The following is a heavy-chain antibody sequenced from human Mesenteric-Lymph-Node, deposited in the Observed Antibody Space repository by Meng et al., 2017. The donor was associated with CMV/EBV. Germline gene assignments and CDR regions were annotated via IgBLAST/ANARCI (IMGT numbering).Heavy chain of an antibody. CDR2: INHSGST. V-gene: IGHV4-34*01. Sequence: QVQLPQGGAGLLKPSGTLSVTCAVYGGSFSCYYWNWIRQSPEKGLEWIGEINHSGSTTYNPSFTSRIIISVDTSTNQISLNMSSVTAADTAVYYCARGSSYDILTGYFDYWGQGALVTVSS. J-gene: IGHJ4*02. CDR1: GGSFSCYY. CDR3: ARGSSYDILTGYFDY. D-gene: IGHD3-9*01.